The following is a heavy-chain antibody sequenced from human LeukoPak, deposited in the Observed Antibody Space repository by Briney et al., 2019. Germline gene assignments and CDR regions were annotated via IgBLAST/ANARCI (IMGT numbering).Heavy chain of an antibody. CDR1: GFTFSSYW. CDR3: ARSQARLGWFDP. J-gene: IGHJ5*02. Sequence: GSLRLSCAASGFTFSSYWMSWIRQPPGKGLEWIGYIYYSGSTNYNPSLKSRVTISVDTSKNQFSLKLTSVTAADTAVYYCARSQARLGWFDPWGQGALVTVSS. V-gene: IGHV4-59*12. CDR2: IYYSGST. D-gene: IGHD6-19*01.